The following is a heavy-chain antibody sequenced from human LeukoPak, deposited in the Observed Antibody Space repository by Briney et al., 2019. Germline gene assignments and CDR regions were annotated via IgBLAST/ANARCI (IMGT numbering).Heavy chain of an antibody. CDR3: AREVVVVPAAIPGGAFDI. V-gene: IGHV3-21*01. CDR1: GLTFSSYS. J-gene: IGHJ3*02. CDR2: ISSSSSYI. D-gene: IGHD2-2*01. Sequence: GGSLRLSCAASGLTFSSYSMSWVRQAPGKGLEWVSSISSSSSYIYYADSVKGRFTISRDNAKNSLYLQMNSLRAEDTAVYYCAREVVVVPAAIPGGAFDIWGQGTMVTVSS.